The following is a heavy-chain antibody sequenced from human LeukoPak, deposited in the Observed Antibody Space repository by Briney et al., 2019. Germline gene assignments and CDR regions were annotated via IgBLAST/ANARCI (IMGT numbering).Heavy chain of an antibody. Sequence: GGSLRLSCAASGFTFSSYWMSWVRQAPGKGLEWVANIKQDGSEKYYVDSVKGRFTISRDNAKNSLYLQMNSLRAEDTAVYYCARDPGAEYQNPSGYMDVWGKGTTVTVSS. CDR3: ARDPGAEYQNPSGYMDV. V-gene: IGHV3-7*01. CDR1: GFTFSSYW. D-gene: IGHD2-2*01. J-gene: IGHJ6*03. CDR2: IKQDGSEK.